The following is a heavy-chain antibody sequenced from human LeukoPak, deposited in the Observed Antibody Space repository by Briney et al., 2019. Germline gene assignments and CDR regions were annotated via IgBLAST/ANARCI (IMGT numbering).Heavy chain of an antibody. CDR2: IYYSGST. V-gene: IGHV4-39*07. CDR3: ARDRGPYYYDRASPGGSYAFDI. D-gene: IGHD3-10*02. J-gene: IGHJ3*02. Sequence: SETLSLTCTVSGGSISSSSYYWGWIRQPPGKGLEWIGSIYYSGSTNYKPSLKSRVTISVDTSKNQFSLRLSSVTAADTAVYYCARDRGPYYYDRASPGGSYAFDIWGQGTMVTVSS. CDR1: GGSISSSSYY.